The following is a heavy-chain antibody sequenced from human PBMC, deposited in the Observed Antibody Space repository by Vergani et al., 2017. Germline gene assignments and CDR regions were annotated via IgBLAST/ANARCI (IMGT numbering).Heavy chain of an antibody. Sequence: EVQLVQSGAEVKKPGESLRISCKGSGYSFTSYWISWVRQMPXKGLEWMGRIDPSDSYTNYSPSFQGHVTISADKSISTAYLQWSSLKASDTAMYYCARYNPAGPRGYYYYGMDVWGQGTTVTVSS. CDR2: IDPSDSYT. V-gene: IGHV5-10-1*01. CDR3: ARYNPAGPRGYYYYGMDV. D-gene: IGHD1-14*01. CDR1: GYSFTSYW. J-gene: IGHJ6*02.